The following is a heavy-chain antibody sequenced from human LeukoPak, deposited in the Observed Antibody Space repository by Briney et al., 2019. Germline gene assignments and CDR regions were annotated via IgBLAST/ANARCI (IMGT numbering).Heavy chain of an antibody. CDR1: GGSISSYY. D-gene: IGHD3/OR15-3a*01. Sequence: SETLSLTCTVSGGSISSYYWSWIRQPPGRGLEWIGYISYSGSTNYNPSLKSRVAISADTSKNQFSLKLSSVTAADTAVYYCARGTGWNFFDYWGQGTLVTVSS. CDR3: ARGTGWNFFDY. V-gene: IGHV4-59*01. J-gene: IGHJ4*02. CDR2: ISYSGST.